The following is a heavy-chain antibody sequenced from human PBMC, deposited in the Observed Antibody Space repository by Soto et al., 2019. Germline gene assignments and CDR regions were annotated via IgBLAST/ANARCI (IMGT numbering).Heavy chain of an antibody. V-gene: IGHV3-23*01. CDR3: AKGTGYSSSWYYDY. Sequence: EVQLLESGGGLVQPGGSLRLSCAASGFTFSSYAMSWVRQAPGKGLDWVSAISDSGGSTYYADSVKGRFTISRDNSKNTLYLQMNSLRAEDTAVYYCAKGTGYSSSWYYDYWGQGTLVTVSS. CDR2: ISDSGGST. D-gene: IGHD6-13*01. J-gene: IGHJ4*02. CDR1: GFTFSSYA.